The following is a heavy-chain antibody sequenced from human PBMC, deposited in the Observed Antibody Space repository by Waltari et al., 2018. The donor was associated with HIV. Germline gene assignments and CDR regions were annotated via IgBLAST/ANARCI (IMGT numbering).Heavy chain of an antibody. J-gene: IGHJ3*02. V-gene: IGHV1-69-2*01. Sequence: EVQLVQSGAEVKKPGATVRISCKVAGYTFTDYYMHWVQQAPGKGLEWMGLVDPEDSETIHAEKFQGRVTITADTSTDTAYMELSSLRSEDTAVYYCATDHRRLGHAFDIWGQGTRVTVSS. CDR3: ATDHRRLGHAFDI. CDR1: GYTFTDYY. D-gene: IGHD6-19*01. CDR2: VDPEDSET.